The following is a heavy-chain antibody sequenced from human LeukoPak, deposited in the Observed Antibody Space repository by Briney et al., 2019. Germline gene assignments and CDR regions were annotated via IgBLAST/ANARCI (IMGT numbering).Heavy chain of an antibody. V-gene: IGHV1-2*02. CDR2: INPNSGGT. D-gene: IGHD3-16*01. J-gene: IGHJ4*02. Sequence: GASVKVSCKASGYTFTGNYIHWVRQAPGRGLEWMGWINPNSGGTNYAQKFQGRVTMTRDTSISTAYMELSRVRSDDTAVYYCVRDDYDYWGQGTLVTVSS. CDR3: VRDDYDY. CDR1: GYTFTGNY.